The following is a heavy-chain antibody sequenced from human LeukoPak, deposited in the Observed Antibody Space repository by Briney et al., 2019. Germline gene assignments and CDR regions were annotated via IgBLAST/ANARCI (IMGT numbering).Heavy chain of an antibody. J-gene: IGHJ4*02. Sequence: ASVKVSCKASGGTFSSYAISWVRPAPGQGLEWMGGFIPIFVTANYPQQFQGKFTNTADESTTPAYMELSGLRSEGTAVYYCPRDRRRQWLGSFDYWGQGTLLTLSS. D-gene: IGHD6-19*01. CDR2: FIPIFVTA. CDR1: GGTFSSYA. V-gene: IGHV1-69*13. CDR3: PRDRRRQWLGSFDY.